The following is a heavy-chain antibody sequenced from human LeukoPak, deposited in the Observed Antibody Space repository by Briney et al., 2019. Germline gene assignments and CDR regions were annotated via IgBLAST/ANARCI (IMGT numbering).Heavy chain of an antibody. CDR2: NYYSRNT. CDR3: ARERTSIAARPDKNYYYHGMDV. CDR1: GGSISSYY. V-gene: IGHV4-59*01. J-gene: IGHJ6*02. D-gene: IGHD6-6*01. Sequence: SETLSLTCTVSGGSISSYYWSWIRQPPGKGLEWIGYNYYSRNTNYNPSLKSRVTISVDTSKNQVSLKLRSVTAADTAVYYCARERTSIAARPDKNYYYHGMDVWGQGATVTVSS.